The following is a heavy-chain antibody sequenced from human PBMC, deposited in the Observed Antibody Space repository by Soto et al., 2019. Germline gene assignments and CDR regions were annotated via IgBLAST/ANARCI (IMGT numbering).Heavy chain of an antibody. D-gene: IGHD3-3*01. J-gene: IGHJ3*02. CDR3: ASRRKGFWNAFDI. V-gene: IGHV3-48*03. Sequence: GGSLRLSCAASGFTFSSYEMNWVRQAPGKGLEWVSYISSSGSTIYYADSVKGRFTISRDNAKNSLYLQMNSLRAEDTAVYYCASRRKGFWNAFDIWGQGTMVTVSS. CDR1: GFTFSSYE. CDR2: ISSSGSTI.